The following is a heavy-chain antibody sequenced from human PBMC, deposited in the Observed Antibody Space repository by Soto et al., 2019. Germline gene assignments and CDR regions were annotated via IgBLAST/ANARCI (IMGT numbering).Heavy chain of an antibody. CDR3: ARGCYYGSGSYYNFGLVVTQTCPGLSFDDYYYYYMDV. CDR1: GYTFTSYD. CDR2: MNPNSGNT. J-gene: IGHJ6*03. D-gene: IGHD3-10*01. Sequence: GASVKVSCKASGYTFTSYDINWVRQATGQGLEWMGWMNPNSGNTGYAQKFQGRVTMTRNTSISTAYMELSSLRSEDTAVYYCARGCYYGSGSYYNFGLVVTQTCPGLSFDDYYYYYMDVWGKGTTVTVSS. V-gene: IGHV1-8*01.